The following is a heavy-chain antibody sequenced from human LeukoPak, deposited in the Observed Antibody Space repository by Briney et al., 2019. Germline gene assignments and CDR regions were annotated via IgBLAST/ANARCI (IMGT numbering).Heavy chain of an antibody. D-gene: IGHD2-2*01. CDR1: GHSISSGYY. J-gene: IGHJ5*02. CDR3: ARVLVSLNIVVVPAAIGGFDP. CDR2: INHSGRT. V-gene: IGHV4-38-2*02. Sequence: SETLSLTCTVSGHSISSGYYWGWSRQPPGKGLEWIASINHSGRTNYKPSLKSRVTISVDTSKNQISLKLSSVTAADTAVYYCARVLVSLNIVVVPAAIGGFDPWGQGTLVTVSS.